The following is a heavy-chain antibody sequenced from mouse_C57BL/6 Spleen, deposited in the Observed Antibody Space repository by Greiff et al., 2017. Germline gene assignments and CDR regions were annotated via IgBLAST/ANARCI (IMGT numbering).Heavy chain of an antibody. J-gene: IGHJ3*01. CDR3: ATRSWFAY. V-gene: IGHV1-54*01. CDR1: GYAFTNYL. Sequence: VQLQQSGAELVRPGTSVKVSCKASGYAFTNYLIEWVKQRPGQGLEWIGVINPGSGGTNYNEKFKGKATLTADKSSSTSYMHLSSLTSEDSAVYFCATRSWFAYWGQGTLVPVSA. CDR2: INPGSGGT.